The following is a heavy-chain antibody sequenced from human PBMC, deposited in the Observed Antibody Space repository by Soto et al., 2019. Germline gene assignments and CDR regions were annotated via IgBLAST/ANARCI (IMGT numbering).Heavy chain of an antibody. CDR2: IIPSFGTA. D-gene: IGHD3-22*01. J-gene: IGHJ4*02. V-gene: IGHV1-69*01. Sequence: QVQLVQSGAEVKKPGSSVKVSCKASGGTFSSYAISWVRQAPGRGLEWMGGIIPSFGTANYAQKFQGRVKITADESTRTAYMELSSLRSEDTAVYYCASSTRSYYYDSSGRITIDYWGQGTLVTVSS. CDR3: ASSTRSYYYDSSGRITIDY. CDR1: GGTFSSYA.